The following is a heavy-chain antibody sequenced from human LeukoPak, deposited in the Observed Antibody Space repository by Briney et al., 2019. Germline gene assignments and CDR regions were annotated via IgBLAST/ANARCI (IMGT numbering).Heavy chain of an antibody. CDR1: GGSISSESYY. J-gene: IGHJ5*02. V-gene: IGHV4-61*02. CDR2: INTSGNI. D-gene: IGHD2-2*01. Sequence: SETLSLTCTVSGGSISSESYYWSWIRQPAGKGLEWIGRINTSGNINYNPSLKSRVTLSVDTSNNQFSLRLSSLTAADTAVYYCARGLSSSWYWFDTWGQGTLVTVSS. CDR3: ARGLSSSWYWFDT.